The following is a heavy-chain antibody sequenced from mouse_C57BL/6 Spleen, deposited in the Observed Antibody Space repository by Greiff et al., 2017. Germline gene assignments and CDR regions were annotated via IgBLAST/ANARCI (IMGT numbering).Heavy chain of an antibody. CDR1: GYTFTSYG. D-gene: IGHD3-2*02. CDR3: ARCSSGFDY. Sequence: VKVVESGAELARPGASVKLSCKASGYTFTSYGISWVKQRTGQGLEWIGEIYPRSGNTYYNEKFKGKATLTADKSSSTAYMELRSLTSEDSAVYFCARCSSGFDYWGQGTTLTVSS. CDR2: IYPRSGNT. J-gene: IGHJ2*01. V-gene: IGHV1-81*01.